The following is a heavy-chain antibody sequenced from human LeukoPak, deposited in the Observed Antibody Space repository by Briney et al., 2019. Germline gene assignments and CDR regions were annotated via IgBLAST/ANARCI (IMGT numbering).Heavy chain of an antibody. CDR1: RGSISSGSYY. J-gene: IGHJ5*02. CDR3: ARGIALTGSTKGDWFDP. D-gene: IGHD1-20*01. CDR2: MYSSGST. Sequence: PSQTLSLTCTVSRGSISSGSYYWSWIRQPAGKGLEWIGRMYSSGSTNYNPSLQSRVTISRDTSKNQFSLNLSSVTAADTAIYYCARGIALTGSTKGDWFDPWGQGTLVTVSS. V-gene: IGHV4-61*02.